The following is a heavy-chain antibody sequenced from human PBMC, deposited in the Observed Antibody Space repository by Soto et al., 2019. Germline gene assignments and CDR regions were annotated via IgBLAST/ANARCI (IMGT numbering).Heavy chain of an antibody. CDR3: ARAPVVDINRDSLDM. V-gene: IGHV1-18*04. J-gene: IGHJ3*02. D-gene: IGHD2-15*01. Sequence: QVHLVQSGAEVKTPGASVRVSCKTSGYTFSSFAVSWVRQAPGRGLEWVGWISGDNGNTEYAKRIQDRVTLTTDTLTTTAYMELRSLKSDDTAVYYCARAPVVDINRDSLDMWGQGTMVTVAS. CDR1: GYTFSSFA. CDR2: ISGDNGNT.